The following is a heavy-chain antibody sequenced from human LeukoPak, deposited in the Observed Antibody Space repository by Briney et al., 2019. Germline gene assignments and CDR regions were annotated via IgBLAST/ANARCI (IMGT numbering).Heavy chain of an antibody. CDR3: ATWALLSPFDY. Sequence: NPSQTLSLTCTVSGGPISSGSYSWSWIRQPAGKGLEYIGRLYSSGSCDYNPSLKSRVTISVDRSKNQFSLKLSSVTAADTAVYYCATWALLSPFDYWGQGTLVTVSS. D-gene: IGHD7-27*01. J-gene: IGHJ4*02. CDR1: GGPISSGSYS. CDR2: LYSSGSC. V-gene: IGHV4-61*02.